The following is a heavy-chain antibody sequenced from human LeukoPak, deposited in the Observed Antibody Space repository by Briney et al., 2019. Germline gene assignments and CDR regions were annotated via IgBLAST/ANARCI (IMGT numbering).Heavy chain of an antibody. CDR2: ISGSGGST. V-gene: IGHV3-23*01. CDR3: AKGRYSGYEDIRFDC. J-gene: IGHJ4*02. CDR1: GFTFSSYA. D-gene: IGHD5-12*01. Sequence: PGGSLRLSCAASGFTFSSYAMSRVRQAPGKGLEWVSAISGSGGSTYYADSVKGRFTISRDNSKNTLYLQMNSLRAEDTAVYYCAKGRYSGYEDIRFDCWGQGTLVTVSS.